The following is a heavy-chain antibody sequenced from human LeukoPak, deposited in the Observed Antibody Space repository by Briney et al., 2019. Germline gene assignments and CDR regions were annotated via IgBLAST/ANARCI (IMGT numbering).Heavy chain of an antibody. V-gene: IGHV3-21*01. Sequence: GGTLRLSCAASGFTFSSYSMNWVRQAPGKGLEWVSSISSSSSYIYYAASVKGRFTISRDNAKNSLYLQMNSLRAEDTAVYYCARGYSGYDNAMGYWGQGTLVTVSS. CDR2: ISSSSSYI. CDR1: GFTFSSYS. D-gene: IGHD5-12*01. J-gene: IGHJ4*02. CDR3: ARGYSGYDNAMGY.